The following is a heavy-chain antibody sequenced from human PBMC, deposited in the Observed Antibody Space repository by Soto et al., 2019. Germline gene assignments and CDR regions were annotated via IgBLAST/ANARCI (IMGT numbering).Heavy chain of an antibody. CDR1: GGSISSGGYY. CDR2: INHRGSA. D-gene: IGHD6-13*01. Sequence: SETLSLTCTVSGGSISSGGYYWSWVRQPPGKGPEWIGEINHRGSANYNPSLKSRVTISVDISKSQFSLRLTSVTAADTAVYYCARYNAASGTYYFDSWGQGALVTVSS. V-gene: IGHV4-61*08. J-gene: IGHJ4*02. CDR3: ARYNAASGTYYFDS.